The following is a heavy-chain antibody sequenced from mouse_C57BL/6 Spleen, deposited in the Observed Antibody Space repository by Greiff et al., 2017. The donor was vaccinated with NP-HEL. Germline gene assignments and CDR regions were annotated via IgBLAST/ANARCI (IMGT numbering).Heavy chain of an antibody. J-gene: IGHJ4*01. D-gene: IGHD1-1*01. Sequence: VQLQQSGPELVKPGASVKMSCKASGYTFTDYNMHWVKQSHGKSLEWIGYINPNNGGTSYNQKFKGKATLTVNKSSSTAYMELRSLTSEASAVYYCARGIYYYGSSYPYYYAMDYWGQGTSVTVSS. CDR1: GYTFTDYN. CDR3: ARGIYYYGSSYPYYYAMDY. V-gene: IGHV1-22*01. CDR2: INPNNGGT.